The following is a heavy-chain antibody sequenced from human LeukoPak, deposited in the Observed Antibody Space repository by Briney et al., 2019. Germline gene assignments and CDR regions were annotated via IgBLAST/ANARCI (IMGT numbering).Heavy chain of an antibody. CDR2: IYYSGST. J-gene: IGHJ4*02. D-gene: IGHD3-3*02. V-gene: IGHV4-39*01. CDR3: ARLRRLAIIDY. CDR1: GFTFRSYG. Sequence: GSLRLSCAASGFTFRSYGMNWVRQAPGKGLECIGNIYYSGSTYYNPSLKSRVTISVDTSKNQFSLKLSSVTAADTAVYYCARLRRLAIIDYWGQGTLVTVSS.